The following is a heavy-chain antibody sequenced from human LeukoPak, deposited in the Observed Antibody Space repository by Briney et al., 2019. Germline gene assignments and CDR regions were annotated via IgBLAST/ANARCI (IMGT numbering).Heavy chain of an antibody. Sequence: GGSLTLSCAASGFTFSSYAMHWVRKAPGKALEWVEVISYDGSNKYYAGSVKGRFTISRDNSKNTLYLQMNSLRAEDTAVYYCARASSGWFFDYWGQGTLVTVSS. V-gene: IGHV3-30-3*01. CDR1: GFTFSSYA. CDR2: ISYDGSNK. CDR3: ARASSGWFFDY. D-gene: IGHD6-19*01. J-gene: IGHJ4*02.